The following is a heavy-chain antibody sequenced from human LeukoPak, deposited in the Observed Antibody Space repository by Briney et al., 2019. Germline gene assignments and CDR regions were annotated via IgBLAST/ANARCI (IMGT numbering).Heavy chain of an antibody. CDR3: ARAGVKVATIGPYYYYGMDV. CDR2: IWYDGSNK. CDR1: GFTFSSYG. Sequence: GGSLRRSCAASGFTFSSYGMHWVRQAPGKGLEWVAVIWYDGSNKYYADSVKGRFTISRDNSKNTLYLQMNSLRAEDTAVYYCARAGVKVATIGPYYYYGMDVWGQGTTVTVSS. V-gene: IGHV3-33*01. J-gene: IGHJ6*02. D-gene: IGHD5-12*01.